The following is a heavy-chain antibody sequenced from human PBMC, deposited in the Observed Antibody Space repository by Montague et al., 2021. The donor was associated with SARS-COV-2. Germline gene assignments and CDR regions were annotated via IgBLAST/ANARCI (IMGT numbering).Heavy chain of an antibody. Sequence: TLSLTCTVSGGSISSDSYYWSWIRQPAGKGLEWIGRFYTTGXTXYXXXXKXRVTISGDTSRNKFSLRLTSVTAADTDMYDCARAVTYGGYDFAYFDFWGQGVLVTVSS. CDR2: FYTTGXT. CDR3: ARAVTYGGYDFAYFDF. J-gene: IGHJ4*02. CDR1: GGSISSDSYY. V-gene: IGHV4-61*02. D-gene: IGHD5-12*01.